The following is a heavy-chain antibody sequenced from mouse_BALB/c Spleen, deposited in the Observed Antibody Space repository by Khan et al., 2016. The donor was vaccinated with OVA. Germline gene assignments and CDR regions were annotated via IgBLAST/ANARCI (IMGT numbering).Heavy chain of an antibody. CDR1: GYTFTDYA. D-gene: IGHD1-1*02. Sequence: QVQLKQSGAELVRPGVSVKISCKGSGYTFTDYAMHWVKQSHAKSLEWIGVISTYYDDADYNQRFQGKASMTVDRSSSTAYLELARLTSEDCAIYYCARGGRFAYWGQGTLVTVSA. J-gene: IGHJ3*01. CDR2: ISTYYDDA. V-gene: IGHV1S137*01. CDR3: ARGGRFAY.